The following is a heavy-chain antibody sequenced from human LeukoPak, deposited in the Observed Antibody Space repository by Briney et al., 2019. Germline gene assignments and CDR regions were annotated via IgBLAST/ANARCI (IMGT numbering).Heavy chain of an antibody. D-gene: IGHD1-26*01. CDR3: ALTLKGGGSDY. Sequence: SETLSLTCAVYGGSFSGYYWSWIRQPPGKGLEWIGEINHSGSTNYNPSLKSRVTISVDTSKNQFSLKLSSVTAADTAVYYCALTLKGGGSDYWGQGTLVTVSS. V-gene: IGHV4-34*01. CDR1: GGSFSGYY. J-gene: IGHJ4*02. CDR2: INHSGST.